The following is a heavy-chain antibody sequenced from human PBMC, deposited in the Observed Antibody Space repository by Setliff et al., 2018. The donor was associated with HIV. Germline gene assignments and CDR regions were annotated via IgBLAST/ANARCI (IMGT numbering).Heavy chain of an antibody. CDR3: AIGSSNWPHRPNNYYFDY. CDR2: INAGNGDT. J-gene: IGHJ4*02. V-gene: IGHV1-3*01. Sequence: ASVKVSCKASGDTFTTYALHWVRQAPGQKLEWMGWINAGNGDTKSSQKFQGRVTITRDTSASTAYMELSSLRSEDTGVYYCAIGSSNWPHRPNNYYFDYWGQGTPVTVSS. D-gene: IGHD6-13*01. CDR1: GDTFTTYA.